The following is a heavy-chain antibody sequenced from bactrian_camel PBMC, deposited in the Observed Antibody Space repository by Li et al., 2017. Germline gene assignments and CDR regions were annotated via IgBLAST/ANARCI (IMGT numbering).Heavy chain of an antibody. D-gene: IGHD7*01. Sequence: VQTGGSLRLSCAASGYLYSRYCMGWFRQVQGKEREGVGEIDSAGTTRYAESVQGRFTISKDNTKNTLYLQMNNLKPEDTGMYYCAAGEPRGGSCLLEWSDSWGQGTQVTVSS. J-gene: IGHJ4*01. CDR2: IDSAGTT. CDR1: GYLYSRYC. CDR3: AAGEPRGGSCLLEWSDS. V-gene: IGHV3S26*01.